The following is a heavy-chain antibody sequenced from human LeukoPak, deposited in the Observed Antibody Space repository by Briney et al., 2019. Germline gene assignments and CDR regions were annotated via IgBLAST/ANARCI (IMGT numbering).Heavy chain of an antibody. V-gene: IGHV1-8*01. CDR3: ARSSKLKISYYDSSGSMEDAFDI. CDR2: MNPNSGNT. J-gene: IGHJ3*02. D-gene: IGHD3-22*01. CDR1: GYTFSSYD. Sequence: GASVKVSCKASGYTFSSYDINWVRQATGQGLEWMGRMNPNSGNTGYAQNFQGRLTMTRDTSTNTAYMELSSLRSEDTAVYYCARSSKLKISYYDSSGSMEDAFDIWGQGTMVTVSS.